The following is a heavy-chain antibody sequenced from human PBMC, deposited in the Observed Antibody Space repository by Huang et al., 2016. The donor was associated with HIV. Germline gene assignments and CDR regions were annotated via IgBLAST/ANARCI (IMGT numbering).Heavy chain of an antibody. D-gene: IGHD6-19*01. J-gene: IGHJ3*02. V-gene: IGHV4-30-2*01. CDR2: IYHSGTA. CDR1: GGSIISSGYS. Sequence: QLQLQESGSRLVRPSETLSLTCAVSGGSIISSGYSWSWIRQPPGKGLEVSGYIYHSGTASYNPSLNSRVTMSVDTSKDRFSLKLTSWTAADTAVYYCARDLYSSGWHAFDTWGQGTMVTVSS. CDR3: ARDLYSSGWHAFDT.